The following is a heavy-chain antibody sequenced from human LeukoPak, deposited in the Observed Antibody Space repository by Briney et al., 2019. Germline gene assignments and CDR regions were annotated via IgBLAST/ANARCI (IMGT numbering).Heavy chain of an antibody. Sequence: SETLSLTCTVSGGSISSYYWSWIRQPPGKGLEWIGYIYYSGSTKYNPSLKSRVTISVDTSKNQFSLKLSSVTAADTAVYYCARGTDYYDSSFDYWGQGTLVTVP. CDR3: ARGTDYYDSSFDY. V-gene: IGHV4-59*01. D-gene: IGHD3-22*01. CDR1: GGSISSYY. CDR2: IYYSGST. J-gene: IGHJ4*02.